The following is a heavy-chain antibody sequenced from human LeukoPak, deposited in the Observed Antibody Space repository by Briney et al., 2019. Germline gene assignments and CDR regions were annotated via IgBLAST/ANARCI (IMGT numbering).Heavy chain of an antibody. CDR1: GGSFSGYY. CDR3: ARVAMTTVTTYDY. Sequence: SETLSLTCAVYGGSFSGYYWSWIRQPPGKGLEWIGEINHSGSTNYNPSLKSRVTISVDTSKNQFSLKLSSVTAADTAVYYCARVAMTTVTTYDYWGQGTLVTVSS. D-gene: IGHD4-17*01. CDR2: INHSGST. V-gene: IGHV4-34*01. J-gene: IGHJ4*02.